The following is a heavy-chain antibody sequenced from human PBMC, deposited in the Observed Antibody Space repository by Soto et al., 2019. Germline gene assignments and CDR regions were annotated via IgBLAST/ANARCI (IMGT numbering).Heavy chain of an antibody. CDR3: ARDKYYYGSGKDGMDV. J-gene: IGHJ6*02. CDR2: IYYSGST. Sequence: QVQLQESGPGLVKPSQTLSLTYTVSGGSISSGGYYWTWIRQHPGKGLEWIGYIYYSGSTYYNPSLKSRVTISVDTSKNQFSLKLSSVTAADTAVYYCARDKYYYGSGKDGMDVWGQGTTVTVSS. CDR1: GGSISSGGYY. V-gene: IGHV4-31*03. D-gene: IGHD3-10*01.